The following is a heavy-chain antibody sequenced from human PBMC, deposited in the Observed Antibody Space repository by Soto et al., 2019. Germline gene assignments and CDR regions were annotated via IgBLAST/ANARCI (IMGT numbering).Heavy chain of an antibody. CDR2: IYYSGST. Sequence: SETLSLTCTVSGGSISSSSYYWGWIRQPPGKGLEWIGSIYYSGSTYYNPSLKSRVTISVDTSKNQFSLKLSSVTAADTAVYYCARSENWNYARYFDYWGQGTLVTVSS. CDR3: ARSENWNYARYFDY. J-gene: IGHJ4*02. V-gene: IGHV4-39*01. CDR1: GGSISSSSYY. D-gene: IGHD1-7*01.